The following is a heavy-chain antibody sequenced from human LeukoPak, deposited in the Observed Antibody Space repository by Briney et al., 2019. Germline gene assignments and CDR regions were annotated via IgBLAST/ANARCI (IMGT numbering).Heavy chain of an antibody. CDR2: ISSSGSTI. D-gene: IGHD2-8*01. CDR1: GFTFSSYE. Sequence: GGSLRLSCAASGFTFSSYEMNWVRQAPGKGLEWVSYISSSGSTIYYADSVKGRFTISRDNSKNTLYLQMNSLRAEDTAVYYCAKDAGYCTNGVCFYFDYWGQGTLVTVSS. J-gene: IGHJ4*02. CDR3: AKDAGYCTNGVCFYFDY. V-gene: IGHV3-48*03.